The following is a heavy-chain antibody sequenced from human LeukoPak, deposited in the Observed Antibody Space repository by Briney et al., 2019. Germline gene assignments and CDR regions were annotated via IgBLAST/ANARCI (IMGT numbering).Heavy chain of an antibody. J-gene: IGHJ6*03. Sequence: PGGSLRLSCAASGFTFSNYWMSWVRQAPGKGLEWVSAISGTCLTTYYADSVKGRFTISRDNPKNTLYLQMNSLRAEDTAVYYCAKGGYSNLGYYYYMDVWGKGTTVTVSS. CDR2: ISGTCLTT. CDR3: AKGGYSNLGYYYYMDV. V-gene: IGHV3-23*01. CDR1: GFTFSNYW. D-gene: IGHD4-11*01.